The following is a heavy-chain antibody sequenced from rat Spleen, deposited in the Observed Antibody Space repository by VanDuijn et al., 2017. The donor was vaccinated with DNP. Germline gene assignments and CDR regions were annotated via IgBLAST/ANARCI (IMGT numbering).Heavy chain of an antibody. CDR2: INSDGRST. CDR1: GFTFSDYY. J-gene: IGHJ3*01. V-gene: IGHV5-20*01. CDR3: TKTGGNWVAH. Sequence: EVQVVESGGGLVQPGRSLKLSCATSGFTFSDYYMSWVRQAPTMTLEWVASINSDGRSTYYGDSVKGRFTISRDNAKTGLYLQMDSLRSEDTATYYCTKTGGNWVAHWGQGTLVTVSS. D-gene: IGHD1-11*01.